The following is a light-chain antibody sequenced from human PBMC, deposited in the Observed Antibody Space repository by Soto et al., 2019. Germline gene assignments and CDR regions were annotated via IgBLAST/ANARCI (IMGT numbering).Light chain of an antibody. V-gene: IGKV1-39*01. CDR2: AAS. CDR1: QSISSY. Sequence: DIELTQSPSSLSASVGDRVTITCRASQSISSYLNWYQQKPGKAPKLLIYAASSLPSGVPSRFSGSGSGTDFTLTTSSRQHADFATYYCRQRYSTSSTFGQGTRLEIK. J-gene: IGKJ5*01. CDR3: RQRYSTSST.